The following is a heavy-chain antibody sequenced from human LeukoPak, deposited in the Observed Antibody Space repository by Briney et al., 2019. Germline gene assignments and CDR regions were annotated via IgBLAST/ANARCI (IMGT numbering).Heavy chain of an antibody. J-gene: IGHJ3*02. CDR3: AREYYYDSRAPGAFDI. V-gene: IGHV3-21*01. D-gene: IGHD3-22*01. CDR2: ISSSSSYI. Sequence: GGSLRLSCAASGFIFSSYSINWVRQAPGKGLEWVSSISSSSSYIYYADSVKGRFTISRDDAKNSLYLQMNSLRAEDTAVYYCAREYYYDSRAPGAFDIWGQGTTATVSS. CDR1: GFIFSSYS.